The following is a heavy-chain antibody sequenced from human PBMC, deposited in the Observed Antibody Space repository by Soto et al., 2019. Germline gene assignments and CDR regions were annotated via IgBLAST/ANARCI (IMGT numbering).Heavy chain of an antibody. CDR3: AREVVTSKWYFDN. J-gene: IGHJ4*02. CDR1: GFTFSDFS. D-gene: IGHD2-21*02. V-gene: IGHV3-30*04. Sequence: QVRIMQSGGGVVQPGGSLRLSYTTSGFTFSDFSVHWFRQAPGEGLEWVAVIGSTDVTFYADSVKGRFTVSRDNSRCTVYLQMDSLRPDDTGVYYCAREVVTSKWYFDNWGQGNLVTVSS. CDR2: IGSTDVT.